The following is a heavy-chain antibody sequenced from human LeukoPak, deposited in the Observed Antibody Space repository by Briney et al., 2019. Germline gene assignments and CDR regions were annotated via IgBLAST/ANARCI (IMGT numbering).Heavy chain of an antibody. CDR1: GFTFSSYA. Sequence: QAGGSLRLSCAASGFTFSSYAMHWVRQAPGKGLEWVAVISYDGSNKYYADSVKGRFTISRDNSKNTLYLQMNSLRAEDTAVYYCARVGGGNPEYFDYWGQGTLVTVSS. CDR3: ARVGGGNPEYFDY. J-gene: IGHJ4*02. D-gene: IGHD4-23*01. CDR2: ISYDGSNK. V-gene: IGHV3-30-3*01.